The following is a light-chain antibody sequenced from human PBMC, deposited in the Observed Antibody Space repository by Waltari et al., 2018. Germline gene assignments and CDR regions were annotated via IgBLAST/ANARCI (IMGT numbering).Light chain of an antibody. Sequence: QSALTQPASVSGSPGQSITISCTGTSSDVVGYNYVSWYQQHPGKAPIPMLYEFSKRPCGVSNRFAGSKSGNTAYLTISGLQAEDEADYYCSSYTSSSTYGFGTGPKVTVL. CDR2: EFS. CDR1: SSDVVGYNY. J-gene: IGLJ1*01. V-gene: IGLV2-14*01. CDR3: SSYTSSSTYG.